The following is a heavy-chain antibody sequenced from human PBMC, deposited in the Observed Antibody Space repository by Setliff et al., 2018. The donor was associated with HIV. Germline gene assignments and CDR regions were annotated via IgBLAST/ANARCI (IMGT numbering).Heavy chain of an antibody. CDR3: ARMRGGHNIREGAFDI. J-gene: IGHJ3*02. Sequence: ASVKVSCKASGYSFSSYGIGWVRLAPGQGLEWMGWMSTDNGNTNYAQKVQGRVTMTTDTGTRTAYMELRSLRSDDTAMYYCARMRGGHNIREGAFDIWGQGTMATV. V-gene: IGHV1-18*01. CDR1: GYSFSSYG. CDR2: MSTDNGNT. D-gene: IGHD1-20*01.